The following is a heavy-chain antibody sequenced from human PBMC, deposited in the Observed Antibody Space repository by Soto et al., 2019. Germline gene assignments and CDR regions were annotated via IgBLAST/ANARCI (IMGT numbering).Heavy chain of an antibody. Sequence: GSLRLSCAASGFTFGGSAMHWVRQASGKGLERVGHIRSKTNSYATAYAESVKGRFTISRDGSMNTAYLQMNSLKTEDTAVYFCTRQTDAVQWLVVPTDYNFDYWGQGTLVTVSS. CDR1: GFTFGGSA. CDR3: TRQTDAVQWLVVPTDYNFDY. D-gene: IGHD6-19*01. V-gene: IGHV3-73*01. CDR2: IRSKTNSYAT. J-gene: IGHJ4*02.